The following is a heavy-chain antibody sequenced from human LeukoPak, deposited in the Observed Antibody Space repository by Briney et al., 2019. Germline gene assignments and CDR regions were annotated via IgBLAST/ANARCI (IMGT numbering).Heavy chain of an antibody. CDR3: ARGLYYYGSGNWFGP. J-gene: IGHJ5*02. CDR1: GGSISSYY. CDR2: IYYSGST. D-gene: IGHD3-10*01. V-gene: IGHV4-59*01. Sequence: KTSETLSLTCTVSGGSISSYYWSWIRQPPGKGLEWIGYIYYSGSTNYNPSLKSRVTISVDTSKNQFSLKLSSVTAADTAVYYCARGLYYYGSGNWFGPWGQGTLVTVSS.